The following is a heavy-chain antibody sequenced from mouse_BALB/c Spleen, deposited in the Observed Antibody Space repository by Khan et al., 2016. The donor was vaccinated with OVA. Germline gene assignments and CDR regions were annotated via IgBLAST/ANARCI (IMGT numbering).Heavy chain of an antibody. CDR2: ISTYSGNT. J-gene: IGHJ2*01. CDR3: ARPGYDGYYDY. D-gene: IGHD2-3*01. V-gene: IGHV1S137*01. CDR1: GYIFTDYA. Sequence: QVQLKESGPELVRPGVSVKISCKGSGYIFTDYAMHWVKQSHAKSLEWIGLISTYSGNTNYNQKFKGKATMTVDKSSSTAYMELARLTSEDSAIYYCARPGYDGYYDYWGQGTTLTVSS.